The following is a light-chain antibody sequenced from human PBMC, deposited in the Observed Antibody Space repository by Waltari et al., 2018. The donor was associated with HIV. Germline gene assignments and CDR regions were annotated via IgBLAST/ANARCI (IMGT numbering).Light chain of an antibody. CDR1: QSVSSSY. CDR3: QQYGSSPYT. CDR2: GAS. V-gene: IGKV3-20*01. J-gene: IGKJ2*01. Sequence: EIVLTQSPGTLSLSPGERATLSCRASQSVSSSYLAWDQQKHGQAPRLLIYGASSRATGIPDRFSCSGSVTDFTLTISGLEPEDFAVYYCQQYGSSPYTFGHGTKLEIK.